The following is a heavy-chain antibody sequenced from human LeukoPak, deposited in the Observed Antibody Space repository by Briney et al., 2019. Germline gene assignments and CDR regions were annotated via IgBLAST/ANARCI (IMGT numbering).Heavy chain of an antibody. CDR2: IRYDGSNK. J-gene: IGHJ4*02. D-gene: IGHD3-10*01. Sequence: GGSPRLSCAASGFTFSTYVMSWVRQAPGKGLEWVAFIRYDGSNKYYADSVKGRFTISRDNSKNTLYLQMNSLRAEDTAVYYCAKDTDYYGSGSYSHFDYWGQGTLVTVSS. CDR1: GFTFSTYV. CDR3: AKDTDYYGSGSYSHFDY. V-gene: IGHV3-30*02.